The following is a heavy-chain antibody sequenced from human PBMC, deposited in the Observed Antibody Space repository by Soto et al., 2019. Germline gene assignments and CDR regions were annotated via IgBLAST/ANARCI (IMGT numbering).Heavy chain of an antibody. Sequence: EVQLLESGGGLVQPGGSLRLSCAASGFTFSSYAMSWVRQAPGKGLEWGSAISGSGGSTYYADSVKGRFTISRDNSKTTLYLQMNSLRAEDTAVYYCAKYMITFGGVIVSFFDYWGQGTLVTVSS. D-gene: IGHD3-16*02. V-gene: IGHV3-23*01. J-gene: IGHJ4*02. CDR1: GFTFSSYA. CDR2: ISGSGGST. CDR3: AKYMITFGGVIVSFFDY.